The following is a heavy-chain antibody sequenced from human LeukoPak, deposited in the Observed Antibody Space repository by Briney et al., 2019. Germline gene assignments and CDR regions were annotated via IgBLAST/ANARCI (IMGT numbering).Heavy chain of an antibody. D-gene: IGHD1-26*01. CDR2: IYYSGST. V-gene: IGHV4-59*01. J-gene: IGHJ1*01. CDR1: GGSISSYY. CDR3: AGPIVGAKGFYFQH. Sequence: KTSETLSLTCTVSGGSISSYYWSWIRQPPGKGLEWIGYIYYSGSTNYNPSLKSRVTISVDTSKNQFSLKLSSVTAADTAVYYCAGPIVGAKGFYFQHWGQGTLVTVSS.